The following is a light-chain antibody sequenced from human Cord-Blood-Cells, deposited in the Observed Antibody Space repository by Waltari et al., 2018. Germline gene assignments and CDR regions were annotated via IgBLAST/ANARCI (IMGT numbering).Light chain of an antibody. CDR2: DAS. CDR3: SSYTGSSTLV. V-gene: IGLV2-14*01. Sequence: QPALPHPAPVSGSPGQSITISSTETTSNVGGYNYVSWYQQHPGKAPKLMIYDASKRPSGVSNRFSGSKSGNTASLTISGLQADDEADYYCSSYTGSSTLVFGGGTKLTVL. J-gene: IGLJ3*02. CDR1: TSNVGGYNY.